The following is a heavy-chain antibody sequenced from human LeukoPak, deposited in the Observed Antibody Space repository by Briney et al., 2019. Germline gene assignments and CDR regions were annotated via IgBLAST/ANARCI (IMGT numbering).Heavy chain of an antibody. CDR2: IWYDGSNK. V-gene: IGHV3-33*06. D-gene: IGHD5-24*01. J-gene: IGHJ4*02. CDR3: AKVGREMATYFFDY. Sequence: GGSLRLSCAASGFTFSSYGMHWVRQAPGKGLEWVAVIWYDGSNKYYADSVRGRFTISRDNSKNTLYLQMNSLRAEDTAVYYCAKVGREMATYFFDYWGQGTLVTVSS. CDR1: GFTFSSYG.